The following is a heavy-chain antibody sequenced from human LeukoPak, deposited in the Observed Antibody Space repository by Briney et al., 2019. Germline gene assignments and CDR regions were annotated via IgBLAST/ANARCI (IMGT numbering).Heavy chain of an antibody. CDR3: AKDAIGQYRPYYFDC. D-gene: IGHD3-16*02. CDR2: ISGSGEST. J-gene: IGHJ4*02. CDR1: GFTFSSFA. Sequence: GGSLRLSCTASGFTFSSFAMSWVRQAPGKGLEWVSSISGSGESTYYADYVKGRFTVSRDNSKNTVNLQLNSLRAEDTAVYYCAKDAIGQYRPYYFDCWGQGTLVTVSS. V-gene: IGHV3-23*01.